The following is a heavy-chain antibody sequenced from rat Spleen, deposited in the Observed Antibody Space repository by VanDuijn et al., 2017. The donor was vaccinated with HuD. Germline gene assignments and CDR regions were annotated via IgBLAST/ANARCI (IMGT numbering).Heavy chain of an antibody. CDR3: ARRGT. D-gene: IGHD4-3*01. CDR2: ISYDGSST. CDR1: GFTFSDYY. Sequence: EVQLVESDGGLVQPGRSLKLSCAASGFTFSDYYMAWVRQAPTKGLEWVATISYDGSSTYYRDSVKGRFTISRDNAKSTLYLQMDSLRSEDTATYYCARRGTWGQGVMVTVSS. J-gene: IGHJ2*01. V-gene: IGHV5-29*01.